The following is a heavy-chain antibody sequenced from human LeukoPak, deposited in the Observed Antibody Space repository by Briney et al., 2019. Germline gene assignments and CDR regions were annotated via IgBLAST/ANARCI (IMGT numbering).Heavy chain of an antibody. Sequence: GGSLRLSCAASGFTVSSNYMSWVRQAPGRGLEWVSVIYSGGSTYYADSVKGRFTISRDNSKNTLYLQMNSLRAEDTAVYYCARDSLGEYFDYWGQGTLVTVSS. CDR3: ARDSLGEYFDY. D-gene: IGHD3-16*01. CDR1: GFTVSSNY. CDR2: IYSGGST. J-gene: IGHJ4*02. V-gene: IGHV3-66*02.